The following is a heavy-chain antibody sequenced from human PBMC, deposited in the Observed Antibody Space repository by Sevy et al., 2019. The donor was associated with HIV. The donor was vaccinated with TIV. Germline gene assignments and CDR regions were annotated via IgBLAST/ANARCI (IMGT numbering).Heavy chain of an antibody. CDR2: ISSSSTYI. J-gene: IGHJ6*02. Sequence: GGSLRLSCAASGFNIKTYNMNWVRQAPGKGLEWVSSISSSSTYIYYADSVKGRFTISRDIAKNSLYLQMSSLRAEDTAVYYCARDLVIPSTTDYFYYAMDVWGQGTTVTVSS. CDR1: GFNIKTYN. D-gene: IGHD2-2*01. CDR3: ARDLVIPSTTDYFYYAMDV. V-gene: IGHV3-21*01.